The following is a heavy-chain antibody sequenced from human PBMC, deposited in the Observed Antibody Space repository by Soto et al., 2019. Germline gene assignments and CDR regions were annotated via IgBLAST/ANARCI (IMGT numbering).Heavy chain of an antibody. CDR1: GFTFDDYA. Sequence: SLRLSWAASGFTFDDYAMHWVRQAPGKGLEWVSGISWNSGSIGYADSVKGRFTISRENDKKSLYLQMNSLRAEDTALYYCAKDIAAAALYYYYGMDXWGQGTTVTVS. V-gene: IGHV3-9*01. D-gene: IGHD6-13*01. CDR3: AKDIAAAALYYYYGMDX. CDR2: ISWNSGSI. J-gene: IGHJ6*02.